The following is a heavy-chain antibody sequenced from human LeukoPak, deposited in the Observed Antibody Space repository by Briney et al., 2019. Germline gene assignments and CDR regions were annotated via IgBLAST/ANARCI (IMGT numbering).Heavy chain of an antibody. J-gene: IGHJ4*02. CDR1: GGSISSSSYY. D-gene: IGHD1-26*01. CDR3: ARLLIVGATYFDY. Sequence: KPSETLSLTCTVSGGSISSSSYYWGWIRQPPGKGLEWIGSIYYSGSTYYNPSLKSRVTISVDTSKNQFSLKLSSVTAADTAVYYCARLLIVGATYFDYWGQGTLVTVSS. V-gene: IGHV4-39*01. CDR2: IYYSGST.